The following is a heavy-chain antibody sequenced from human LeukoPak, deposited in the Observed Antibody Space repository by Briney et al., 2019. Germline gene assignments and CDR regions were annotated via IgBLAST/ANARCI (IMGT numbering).Heavy chain of an antibody. CDR3: VRDRELNY. CDR1: GGSISSYY. V-gene: IGHV4-59*01. Sequence: PSETLSLTCTVSGGSISSYYWSWIRQPPGKGLEWIGYIYNSGSTIYNPSLKSRATISADTSKNQLSLQLSSVTAADTAVYYCVRDRELNYWGQGTLVTVSS. CDR2: IYNSGST. D-gene: IGHD1-7*01. J-gene: IGHJ4*02.